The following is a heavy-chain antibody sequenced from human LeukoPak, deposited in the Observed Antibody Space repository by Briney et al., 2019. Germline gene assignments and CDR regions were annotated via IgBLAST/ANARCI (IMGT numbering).Heavy chain of an antibody. CDR1: GYSFTRYW. J-gene: IGHJ4*02. CDR3: ARYNTGYYYFDF. CDR2: IYPGDSDT. V-gene: IGHV5-51*01. Sequence: GESLKISCKGSGYSFTRYWIAWVRQMPGRGLEWMGIIYPGDSDTRYSPSFQGQVTFSADKSISTAYLQWNSLKASDTAMYYCARYNTGYYYFDFWGPGTLVTVSS. D-gene: IGHD5-12*01.